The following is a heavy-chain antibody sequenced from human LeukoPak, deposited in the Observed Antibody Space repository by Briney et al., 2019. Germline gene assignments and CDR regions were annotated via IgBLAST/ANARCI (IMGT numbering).Heavy chain of an antibody. J-gene: IGHJ4*02. CDR2: IYYTGTT. Sequence: SQTLSLTCTVSGGSISSGDYYWSWIRQPPGKGLEWIGSIYYTGTTYYSPSLKSRVTISIDTSNNRFSLRLTSVTAADTALYYCARRMPSSGYSYDFWGLGTLVSVSS. V-gene: IGHV4-39*01. CDR1: GGSISSGDYY. CDR3: ARRMPSSGYSYDF. D-gene: IGHD6-13*01.